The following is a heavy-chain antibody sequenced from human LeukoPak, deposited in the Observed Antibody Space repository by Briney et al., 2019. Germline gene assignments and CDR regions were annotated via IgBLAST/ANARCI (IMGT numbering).Heavy chain of an antibody. D-gene: IGHD6-19*01. V-gene: IGHV4-39*01. Sequence: SETLSLTCAVYGGSFSDYYWGWIRQPPGKGLEWIGSIYYSGTTYYNPSLKSRVTISVDMSKNQFSLKLTSVTAADTAVYYCATPPAGLGGSFDYWGQGTLVTVSS. CDR1: GGSFSDYY. CDR2: IYYSGTT. J-gene: IGHJ4*02. CDR3: ATPPAGLGGSFDY.